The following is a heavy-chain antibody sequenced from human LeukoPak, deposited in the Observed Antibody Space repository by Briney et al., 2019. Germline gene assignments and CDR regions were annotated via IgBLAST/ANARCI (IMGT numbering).Heavy chain of an antibody. CDR2: IYYSGST. CDR1: GGSISSSSYY. D-gene: IGHD6-13*01. V-gene: IGHV4-39*01. Sequence: SETLSLTCTVSGGSISSSSYYWGWIRQPPGKGLEWIGSIYYSGSTYYNPSLKSRVTISVDTSKNQFSLKLSSVTAADTAVYYCARPGYSSSWYEAFDIWGQGTMVTVSS. CDR3: ARPGYSSSWYEAFDI. J-gene: IGHJ3*02.